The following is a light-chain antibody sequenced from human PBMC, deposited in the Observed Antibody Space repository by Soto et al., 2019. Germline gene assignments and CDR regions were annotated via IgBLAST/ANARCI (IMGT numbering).Light chain of an antibody. Sequence: QAVVTQPPSVSGAPGQRVTFSCTGSSSNIGAGYDVHWYQQLPGTAPKLLIYANSNRPSGVPDRFSGSKSGTSASLAITGLQAEDEADYYCQSYDSSLSAVVFGGGTKVTVL. CDR1: SSNIGAGYD. CDR2: ANS. J-gene: IGLJ2*01. CDR3: QSYDSSLSAVV. V-gene: IGLV1-40*01.